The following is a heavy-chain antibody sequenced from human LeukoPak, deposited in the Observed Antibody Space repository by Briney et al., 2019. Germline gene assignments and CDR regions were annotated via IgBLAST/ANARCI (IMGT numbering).Heavy chain of an antibody. J-gene: IGHJ4*02. D-gene: IGHD6-19*01. Sequence: GGSLRLSCAASGFTFSTYSMNWVRQAPGKGLEWVSFIGSSSGYIYYADSVKGRFTISRDNAKNSLYLQMNSLRADDTAVYYCARVSSGWSLIDYWGQGTLVTVSS. CDR3: ARVSSGWSLIDY. CDR2: IGSSSGYI. V-gene: IGHV3-21*01. CDR1: GFTFSTYS.